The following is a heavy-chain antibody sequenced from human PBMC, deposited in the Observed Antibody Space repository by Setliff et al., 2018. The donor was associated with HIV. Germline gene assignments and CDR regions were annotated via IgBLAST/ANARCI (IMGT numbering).Heavy chain of an antibody. V-gene: IGHV4-31*02. CDR2: NYHGGRT. J-gene: IGHJ6*03. Sequence: PSETLSLTCTVSGDSLNSSTYYWTWIRRRPGKGLEWIGYNYHGGRTNFNPSLKSRLTISLDTSKNQFSLRLNSVTAADTAVYYCARGKGFGAYYFIDVWGEGTTVTVSS. CDR3: ARGKGFGAYYFIDV. CDR1: GDSLNSSTYY. D-gene: IGHD3-10*01.